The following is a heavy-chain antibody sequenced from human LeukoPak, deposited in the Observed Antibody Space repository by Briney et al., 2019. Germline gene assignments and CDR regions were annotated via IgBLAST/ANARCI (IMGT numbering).Heavy chain of an antibody. D-gene: IGHD3-22*01. V-gene: IGHV1-69*02. CDR2: IIPILGIA. CDR1: GGTFSSYT. J-gene: IGHJ1*01. CDR3: ARGPHYDSSGYYSFQH. Sequence: SVKVSCKASGGTFSSYTISWVRQAPGQGLEWMGRIIPILGIANYAQKFQGRVTITADKSTSTAYMELSSLRSEDTAVYYCARGPHYDSSGYYSFQHWGKGTLVTVSS.